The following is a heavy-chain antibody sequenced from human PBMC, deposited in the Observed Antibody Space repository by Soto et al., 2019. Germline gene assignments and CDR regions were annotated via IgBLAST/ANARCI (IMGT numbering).Heavy chain of an antibody. CDR2: ISGSGGST. CDR3: ARHNYYGSGNYGMDV. D-gene: IGHD3-10*01. CDR1: GFTFSSYA. V-gene: IGHV3-23*01. J-gene: IGHJ6*02. Sequence: PGGSLRLSCAASGFTFSSYAMSWVRQAPGKGLEWVSAISGSGGSTYYADSVKGRFTISRDNSKNTLYLQMNSLRAEDTAVYYCARHNYYGSGNYGMDVWGQGTAVTVSS.